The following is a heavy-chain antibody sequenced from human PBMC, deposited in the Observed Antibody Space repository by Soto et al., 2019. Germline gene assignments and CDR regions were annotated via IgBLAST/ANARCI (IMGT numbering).Heavy chain of an antibody. Sequence: EVQLVESGGGLVQPGGSLRLSCEASGFTFGKYWMNWVRQTPGKGLEWVANIKPDGGEQYYVDSVKGRFTISRDNAKDSLYLQMSSLRGDDTAVYYCARGHSNSCYYWGQGTLVTVSS. CDR2: IKPDGGEQ. CDR1: GFTFGKYW. CDR3: ARGHSNSCYY. J-gene: IGHJ4*02. V-gene: IGHV3-7*04. D-gene: IGHD1-1*01.